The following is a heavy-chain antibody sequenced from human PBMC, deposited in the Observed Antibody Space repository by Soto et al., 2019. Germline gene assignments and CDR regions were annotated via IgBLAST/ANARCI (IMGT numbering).Heavy chain of an antibody. CDR1: GFTFTRYS. V-gene: IGHV3-21*01. CDR2: ITRGSSYI. CDR3: AREQDRAYYYYGLDV. J-gene: IGHJ6*02. Sequence: GGSLRLSCAASGFTFTRYSMNWVRQAPGKGLEWVSSITRGSSYIYYADSVKGRFTISRDNAKNSLYLQMNSLRAEDTAVYYCAREQDRAYYYYGLDVWGQGTTVTVSS. D-gene: IGHD2-15*01.